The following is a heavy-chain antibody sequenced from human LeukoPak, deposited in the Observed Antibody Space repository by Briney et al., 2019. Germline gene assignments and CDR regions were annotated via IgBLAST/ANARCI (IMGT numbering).Heavy chain of an antibody. CDR3: ATGHLTIFGVVIRLDY. Sequence: APVKVSCKVSGYTLTESSMHWVRQAPGKGLEWMGGFDPEDGETIYAQKFQGRVTMTEDTSTDTAYMELSSLRSEDTAVYYCATGHLTIFGVVIRLDYWGQGTLVTVSS. V-gene: IGHV1-24*01. CDR1: GYTLTESS. J-gene: IGHJ4*02. D-gene: IGHD3-3*01. CDR2: FDPEDGET.